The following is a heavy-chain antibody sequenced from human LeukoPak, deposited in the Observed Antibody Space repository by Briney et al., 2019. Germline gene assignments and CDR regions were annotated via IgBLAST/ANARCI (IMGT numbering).Heavy chain of an antibody. J-gene: IGHJ6*03. CDR2: INPNSGGT. D-gene: IGHD3-10*01. V-gene: IGHV1-2*02. CDR1: GYTFTGYY. Sequence: ASVKVSCKASGYTFTGYYMHWVRQAPGQGLEWMGWINPNSGGTNYAQKFQGRVTMTRDTSISTAYMELSRLRSDDTAVYYCARSEFGEYYYMDVWGKGTTVTISS. CDR3: ARSEFGEYYYMDV.